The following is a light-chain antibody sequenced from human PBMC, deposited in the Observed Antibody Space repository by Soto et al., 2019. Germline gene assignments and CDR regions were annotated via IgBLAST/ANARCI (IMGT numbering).Light chain of an antibody. V-gene: IGLV2-14*01. Sequence: QSVLTQPASVSGSPGQSITLSCTGTSSDVGGFNYVSWYQQHPGKVPKLIIYDVNDRPSGVSDRFSGSKSGNTASLTISGLQAEDEADYFCSAYTSDTMHVLFGGGTKLTVL. CDR2: DVN. CDR1: SSDVGGFNY. CDR3: SAYTSDTMHVL. J-gene: IGLJ2*01.